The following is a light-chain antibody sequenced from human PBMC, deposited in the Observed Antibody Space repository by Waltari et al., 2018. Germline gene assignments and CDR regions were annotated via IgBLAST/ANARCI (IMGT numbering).Light chain of an antibody. J-gene: IGKJ4*01. Sequence: EIVLTQSPATLSLSPGARATLSCRASQSVSSYLAWYQQKPGQAPRLLIYDASNRATGIPARFSGSGSGTDFTLTISSLEPEDFVVYYCQQRSNWPPGTFGGGTKVEIK. CDR1: QSVSSY. CDR2: DAS. V-gene: IGKV3-11*01. CDR3: QQRSNWPPGT.